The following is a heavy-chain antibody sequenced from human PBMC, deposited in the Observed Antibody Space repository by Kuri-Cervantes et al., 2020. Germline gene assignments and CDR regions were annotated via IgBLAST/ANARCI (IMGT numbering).Heavy chain of an antibody. Sequence: GESLKISCAASGFTFSSYSMNWVRQAPGKGLEWVSYISSSSSTIYYADSVKGRFTISRDNSKNTLYLQMNSLRAEDTAVYYCARDQGTSPYDYWGQGTLVTVSS. D-gene: IGHD2-2*01. CDR2: ISSSSSTI. J-gene: IGHJ4*02. CDR1: GFTFSSYS. V-gene: IGHV3-48*01. CDR3: ARDQGTSPYDY.